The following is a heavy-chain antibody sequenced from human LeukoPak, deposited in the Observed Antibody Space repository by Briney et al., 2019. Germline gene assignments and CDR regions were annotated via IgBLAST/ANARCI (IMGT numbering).Heavy chain of an antibody. CDR3: ATIREDYGDSNNWFDP. CDR1: GGSISSGGYY. Sequence: PSETLSLTCTVSGGSISSGGYYWSWIRQPPGKGLEWIGEINHSGSTNYNPSLKSRVTISVDTSKNQFSLKLSSVTAADTAVYYCATIREDYGDSNNWFDPWGQGTLVTVSS. J-gene: IGHJ5*02. V-gene: IGHV4-39*07. D-gene: IGHD4-17*01. CDR2: INHSGST.